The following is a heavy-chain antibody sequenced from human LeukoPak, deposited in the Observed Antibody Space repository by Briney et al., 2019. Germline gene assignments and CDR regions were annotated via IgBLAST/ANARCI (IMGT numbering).Heavy chain of an antibody. CDR2: INPNSGGT. CDR1: GYTFTSYY. Sequence: ASVKVSCKASGYTFTSYYMHWVRQAPGQGLEWMGWINPNSGGTNYAQKFQGRVTMTRDTSISTAYMELSRLRSDDTAVYYCARDLHVLRYFDWLVGDFDYWGQGTLVTVSS. D-gene: IGHD3-9*01. J-gene: IGHJ4*02. V-gene: IGHV1-2*02. CDR3: ARDLHVLRYFDWLVGDFDY.